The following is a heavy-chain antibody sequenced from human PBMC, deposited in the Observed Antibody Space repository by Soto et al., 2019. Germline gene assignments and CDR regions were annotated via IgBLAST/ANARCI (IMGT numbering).Heavy chain of an antibody. CDR1: GFTFSSYS. Sequence: LRLSCAASGFTFSSYSMNWVRQAPGKGLEWVSSITSSSAFLYYADSLKGRFTISRDNARNSLYLQMHSLRAEDTAVYYCARETASGTTNLDYWGQGTLVTVSS. D-gene: IGHD1-7*01. CDR3: ARETASGTTNLDY. CDR2: ITSSSAFL. J-gene: IGHJ4*02. V-gene: IGHV3-21*01.